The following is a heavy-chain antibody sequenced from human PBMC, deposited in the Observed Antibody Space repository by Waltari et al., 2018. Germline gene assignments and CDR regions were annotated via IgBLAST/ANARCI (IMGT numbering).Heavy chain of an antibody. CDR2: IDPSDSYT. CDR3: ARLQAAYCGGDCYPHWYFDL. V-gene: IGHV5-10-1*01. J-gene: IGHJ2*01. D-gene: IGHD2-21*02. Sequence: PGKGLGLMGRIDPSDSYTNYSPSFQGHVTISADKSISTAYLQWSSLKASDTAMYYCARLQAAYCGGDCYPHWYFDLWGRGTLVTVSS.